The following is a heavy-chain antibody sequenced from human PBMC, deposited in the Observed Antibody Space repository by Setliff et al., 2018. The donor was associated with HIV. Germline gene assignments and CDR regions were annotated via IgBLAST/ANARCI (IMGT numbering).Heavy chain of an antibody. CDR2: MNPKSGNT. J-gene: IGHJ6*03. Sequence: ASVKVSCKASGGRFRTYAINWVRQATGQGLEWMGWMNPKSGNTGYAQKFQGRVTMTRDTSIGTAYMELSSLRSDDTAVYYCARELKSSSGWYGYFYMDVWGKGTTVTVSS. D-gene: IGHD6-19*01. CDR3: ARELKSSSGWYGYFYMDV. V-gene: IGHV1-8*02. CDR1: GGRFRTYA.